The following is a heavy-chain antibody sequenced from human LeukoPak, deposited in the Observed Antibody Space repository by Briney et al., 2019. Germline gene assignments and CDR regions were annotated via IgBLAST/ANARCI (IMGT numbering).Heavy chain of an antibody. V-gene: IGHV4-34*01. D-gene: IGHD3-22*01. Sequence: PSETLSFTCAVYGGSFSGYYWSWIRQPPGKGLEWIGEINHSGSTNYNPSLKSRVTISVDTSKNQFSLKLSSVTAADTAVYYCARWDYDSSGYWYYFDYWGQGTLVTVSS. CDR3: ARWDYDSSGYWYYFDY. CDR1: GGSFSGYY. CDR2: INHSGST. J-gene: IGHJ4*02.